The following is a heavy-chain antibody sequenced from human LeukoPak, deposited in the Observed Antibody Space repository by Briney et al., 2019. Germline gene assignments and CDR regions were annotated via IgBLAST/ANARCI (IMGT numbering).Heavy chain of an antibody. CDR2: IIPILGIA. CDR1: GGTFSSYA. D-gene: IGHD2-15*01. CDR3: ARVTHSGYYYMDV. V-gene: IGHV1-69*04. Sequence: ASVKVSCKASGGTFSSYAISWVRQAPGQGLEWMGRIIPILGIANYAQKFQGRVTITADKSTSTAYMELSSLRSEDTAVYYCARVTHSGYYYMDVWGKGTTVTVSS. J-gene: IGHJ6*03.